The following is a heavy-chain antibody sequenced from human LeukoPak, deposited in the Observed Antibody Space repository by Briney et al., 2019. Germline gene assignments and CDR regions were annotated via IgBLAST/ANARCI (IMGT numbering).Heavy chain of an antibody. Sequence: GMHWVRXAPGKGLEWVAVISYDGSNKYYADSVKGRFTISRDNSKNTLYLQMNSLRAEDTAVYYCAKPQYDFWSGYYLYYGMDVWGQGTTVTVSS. V-gene: IGHV3-30*18. CDR2: ISYDGSNK. J-gene: IGHJ6*02. D-gene: IGHD3-3*01. CDR1: G. CDR3: AKPQYDFWSGYYLYYGMDV.